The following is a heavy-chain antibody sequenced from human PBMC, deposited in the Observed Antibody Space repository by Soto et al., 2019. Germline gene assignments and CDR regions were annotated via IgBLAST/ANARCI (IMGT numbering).Heavy chain of an antibody. CDR3: ANFYSGSYSTY. CDR2: INSDGSTT. CDR1: VFTLSYYW. D-gene: IGHD1-26*01. J-gene: IGHJ4*02. Sequence: GSLRLSCTASVFTLSYYWMHWVRQAPGKGLVWVSRINSDGSTTNYADSVKGRFTISRDNAKNTPYLEMNSLRAEDTAVYYCANFYSGSYSTYWGQGTLVTVSS. V-gene: IGHV3-74*01.